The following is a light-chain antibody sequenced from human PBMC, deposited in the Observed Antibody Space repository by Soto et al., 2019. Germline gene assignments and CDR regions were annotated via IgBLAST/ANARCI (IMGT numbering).Light chain of an antibody. V-gene: IGKV1-5*03. CDR2: QAS. CDR1: ESVSRW. J-gene: IGKJ1*01. Sequence: DIQMTQSPSTLSASVGDRVTITCRASESVSRWFAWYQQKPGRTPKLLIYQASTLETGVPSRFSGSGSVTEFTLTISSLQPDDFATSYCQHYNAYSPAFGQGTKVEIK. CDR3: QHYNAYSPA.